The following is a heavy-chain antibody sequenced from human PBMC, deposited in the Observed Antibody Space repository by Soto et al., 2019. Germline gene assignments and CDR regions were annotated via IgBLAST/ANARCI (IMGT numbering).Heavy chain of an antibody. Sequence: EVQLVQSGGGLVQPGGSLRLSCAASGFIFSDYWMHWVRQAPGEGLVWVSRINYEGSSTNYADFVRGRFTISRDNAKNTLYLEMNSLRAEDAAVYYCARDEDPTYSHDAMDFCGQGTTVTVSS. V-gene: IGHV3-74*01. CDR2: INYEGSST. J-gene: IGHJ6*02. CDR1: GFIFSDYW. CDR3: ARDEDPTYSHDAMDF. D-gene: IGHD2-21*01.